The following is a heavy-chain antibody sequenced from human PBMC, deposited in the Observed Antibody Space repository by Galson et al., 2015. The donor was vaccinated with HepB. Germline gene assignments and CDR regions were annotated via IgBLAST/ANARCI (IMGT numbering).Heavy chain of an antibody. CDR1: GYTFTSYA. CDR3: ARDPSGSLPYYFDY. CDR2: INAGNGNT. V-gene: IGHV1-3*01. J-gene: IGHJ4*02. Sequence: SCKASGYTFTSYAMHWVRQAPGQRLEWMGWINAGNGNTKYSQKFQGRVTITRDTSASTAYMELSSLRSEDTAVYYCARDPSGSLPYYFDYWGQGTLVTVSS. D-gene: IGHD1-26*01.